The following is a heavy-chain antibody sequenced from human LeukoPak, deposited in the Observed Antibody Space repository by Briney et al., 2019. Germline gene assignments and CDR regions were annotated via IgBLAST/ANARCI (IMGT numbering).Heavy chain of an antibody. D-gene: IGHD3-10*01. CDR3: TTDPYTYGLLWFGPRDY. CDR1: GFTFGDYA. Sequence: GGSLRLSCTASGFTFGDYAMSWFRQAPGKGLEWVGFIRSKAYGGTTEYAASVKGRFTISRDDSKNTLYLQMNSLKTEDTAVYYCTTDPYTYGLLWFGPRDYWGQGTLVTVSS. J-gene: IGHJ4*02. CDR2: IRSKAYGGTT. V-gene: IGHV3-49*03.